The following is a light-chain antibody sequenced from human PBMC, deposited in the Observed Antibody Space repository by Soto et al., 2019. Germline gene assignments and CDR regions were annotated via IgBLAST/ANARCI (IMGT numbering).Light chain of an antibody. Sequence: QSVLTQPASVPGSPGQSITISCTGTSSDVGGYNYVSWCQQHPGKAPKLMIYDVSNRPSGVSNRFSGSKSGNTASLTISGLQAEDEADYYCSSYTSSSTLAFLVFGTGTKVTVL. J-gene: IGLJ1*01. V-gene: IGLV2-14*01. CDR1: SSDVGGYNY. CDR2: DVS. CDR3: SSYTSSSTLAFLV.